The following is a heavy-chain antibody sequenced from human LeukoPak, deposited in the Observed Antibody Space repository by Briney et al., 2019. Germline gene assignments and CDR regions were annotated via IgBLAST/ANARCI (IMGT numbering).Heavy chain of an antibody. CDR3: ARRYSSSWYYFDY. CDR1: GGSIGSYY. V-gene: IGHV4-59*08. Sequence: KPSETLSLTCTVSGGSIGSYYWSWIRQPPGKGLEWIGYIYYSGSTNYNPSLKSRVTISVDTSKNQFSLKLSSVTAADTAVYYCARRYSSSWYYFDYWGQGTLVTVSS. D-gene: IGHD6-13*01. J-gene: IGHJ4*02. CDR2: IYYSGST.